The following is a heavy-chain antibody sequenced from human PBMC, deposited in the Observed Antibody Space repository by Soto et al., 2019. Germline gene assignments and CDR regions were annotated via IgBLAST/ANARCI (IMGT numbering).Heavy chain of an antibody. CDR1: GGSISSYY. D-gene: IGHD5-12*01. J-gene: IGHJ2*01. Sequence: SETLSLTCTVSGGSISSYYWSRIRQPPGKGLEWIGYIYYSGSTNYNPSLKSRVTISVDTSKNQFSLKLSSVTAADTAVYYCARAGDGYNYLWYFDLWGRGTLVTVSS. V-gene: IGHV4-59*01. CDR3: ARAGDGYNYLWYFDL. CDR2: IYYSGST.